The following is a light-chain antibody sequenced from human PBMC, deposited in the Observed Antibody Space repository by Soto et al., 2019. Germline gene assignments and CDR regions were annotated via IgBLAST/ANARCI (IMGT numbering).Light chain of an antibody. J-gene: IGLJ2*01. CDR3: AAWNDSLHGVV. CDR1: RSNIRSKT. CDR2: TTN. V-gene: IGLV1-44*01. Sequence: QSVLTQPPSASGTPGQSVTISCSGSRSNIRSKTLNWYQLVPGSAPKLLIYTTNQRPSGVPDRFSASKSGTSASLAISGLQSEDEADYYCAAWNDSLHGVVFGGGTKLTVL.